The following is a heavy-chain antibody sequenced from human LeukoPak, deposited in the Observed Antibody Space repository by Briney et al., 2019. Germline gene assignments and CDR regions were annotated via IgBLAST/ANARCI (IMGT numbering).Heavy chain of an antibody. Sequence: SETLALTCTVSGGSISSSSYYWGWIRQPPGKRLEWIGSIYYSGSTYYNPSLESRVTISVDTSKNQFSLKVSSVTAADTAVYYCARRGASSSEEYWGQGTLVIVSS. V-gene: IGHV4-39*01. CDR2: IYYSGST. CDR3: ARRGASSSEEY. J-gene: IGHJ4*02. D-gene: IGHD6-6*01. CDR1: GGSISSSSYY.